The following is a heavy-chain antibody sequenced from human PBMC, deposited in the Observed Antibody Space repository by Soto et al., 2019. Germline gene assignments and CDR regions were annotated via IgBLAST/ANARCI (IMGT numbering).Heavy chain of an antibody. D-gene: IGHD3-10*01. CDR1: GGSISSYY. CDR3: ASQSMVRDPLSGYGMDV. Sequence: SETLSLTCTVSGGSISSYYWSWIRQPPGKGLEWIGYIYYSGSTNYNPSLKSRVTISVDTSKNQFSLKLSSVTAEDTAVYYCASQSMVRDPLSGYGMDVWGQGTTVTVSS. V-gene: IGHV4-59*12. J-gene: IGHJ6*02. CDR2: IYYSGST.